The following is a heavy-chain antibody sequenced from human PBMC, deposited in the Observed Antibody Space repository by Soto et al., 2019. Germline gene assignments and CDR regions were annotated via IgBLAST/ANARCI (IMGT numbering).Heavy chain of an antibody. CDR1: GYTFTSYG. Sequence: ASVKVSCKASGYTFTSYGISWVRQAPGQGLEWMGWINAGNGNTKYSQKFQGRVTITRDTSASTAYMELSSLRSEDTAVYYCARDLEYSSSNPGYWGQGTLVTVSS. CDR2: INAGNGNT. CDR3: ARDLEYSSSNPGY. V-gene: IGHV1-3*01. J-gene: IGHJ4*02. D-gene: IGHD6-6*01.